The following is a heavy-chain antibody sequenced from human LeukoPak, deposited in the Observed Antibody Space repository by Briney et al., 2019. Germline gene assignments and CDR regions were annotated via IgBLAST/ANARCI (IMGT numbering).Heavy chain of an antibody. CDR3: ARGYYDSSGYSWFDP. CDR1: GGSISSGGYY. CDR2: IYYSGST. J-gene: IGHJ5*02. D-gene: IGHD3-22*01. V-gene: IGHV4-31*03. Sequence: SETLSLTCTVSGGSISSGGYYWSWIRQHPGRGLEWIGYIYYSGSTYSNPSLKSRVTISVDTSKNQFSLKLSSVTAADTAVYYCARGYYDSSGYSWFDPWGQGTLVTVSS.